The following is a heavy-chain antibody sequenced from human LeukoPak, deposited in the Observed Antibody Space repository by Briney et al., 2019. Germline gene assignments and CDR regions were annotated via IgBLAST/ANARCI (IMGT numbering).Heavy chain of an antibody. J-gene: IGHJ4*02. CDR1: GYSISSGYD. Sequence: PSETLSLTCTVSGYSISSGYDWGWIRQAPGKRLEWLGSISQSGSTYDNPSLKSRVTLSVDTSKNQVSLKLSPVTAADTAVYYCARSEINDHIKYWGQGILVTVSS. V-gene: IGHV4-38-2*02. D-gene: IGHD2-21*01. CDR2: ISQSGST. CDR3: ARSEINDHIKY.